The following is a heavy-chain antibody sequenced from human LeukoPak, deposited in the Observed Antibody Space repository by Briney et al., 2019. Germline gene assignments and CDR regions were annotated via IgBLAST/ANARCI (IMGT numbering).Heavy chain of an antibody. CDR2: IYSSGST. V-gene: IGHV4-4*07. CDR1: GGSISSYY. CDR3: ARDRIGVAVADYFDY. J-gene: IGHJ4*02. D-gene: IGHD6-19*01. Sequence: SETLSLTCTVSGGSISSYYWSWIRQPPGKGLEWIGRIYSSGSTNYNPSLNSRVTMSVDTSKNQFSLKLSSVSAADTAVYYCARDRIGVAVADYFDYWGQGTLVTVSS.